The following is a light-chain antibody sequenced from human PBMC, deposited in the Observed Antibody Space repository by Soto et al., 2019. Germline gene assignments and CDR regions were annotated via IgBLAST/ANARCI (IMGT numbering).Light chain of an antibody. Sequence: QSALTQPPSASGSPGQSVTISCTGTSSDVGAYKYVSWYQQYPGKAPKLMIYEVTKRPSGVPDRFSGSKSGNTASLTVSVLQAEDEADYYCTSYVGNDIWVFGGGTKVTVL. CDR3: TSYVGNDIWV. CDR1: SSDVGAYKY. V-gene: IGLV2-8*01. J-gene: IGLJ3*02. CDR2: EVT.